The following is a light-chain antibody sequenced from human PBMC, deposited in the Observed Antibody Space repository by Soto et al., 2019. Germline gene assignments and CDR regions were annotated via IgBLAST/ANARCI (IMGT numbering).Light chain of an antibody. Sequence: EIVLTQSPGTLSLSPGERATLSCRASHSVSSSYLAWYQQKPGQAPRLLIYGASSRATGIPDRFSGRGSGTDFTLTISRLESEDFAVYYCQQYGSSPPWTFGQGTKVEIK. CDR2: GAS. CDR3: QQYGSSPPWT. CDR1: HSVSSSY. J-gene: IGKJ1*01. V-gene: IGKV3-20*01.